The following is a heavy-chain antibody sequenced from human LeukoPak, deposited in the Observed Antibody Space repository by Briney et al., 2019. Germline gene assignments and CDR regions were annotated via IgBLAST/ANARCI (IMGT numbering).Heavy chain of an antibody. J-gene: IGHJ5*02. CDR3: ARAKWDPRVLGESVRPYNWFDP. CDR1: GYSISSGYY. CDR2: IYHSGST. Sequence: SETLSLTCAVSGYSISSGYYWGWIRQPPGKGLEWIGSIYHSGSTYYNPSLKSRVTISVDTSKNQFSLKLSSVTAADTAVYYCARAKWDPRVLGESVRPYNWFDPWGQGTPVTVSS. D-gene: IGHD3-10*01. V-gene: IGHV4-38-2*01.